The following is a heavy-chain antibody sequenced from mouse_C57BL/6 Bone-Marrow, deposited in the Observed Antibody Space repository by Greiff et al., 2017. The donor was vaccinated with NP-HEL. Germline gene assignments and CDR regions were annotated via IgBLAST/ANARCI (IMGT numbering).Heavy chain of an antibody. D-gene: IGHD2-4*01. CDR2: IYPRSGNT. V-gene: IGHV1-81*01. CDR1: GYTFTSYG. Sequence: QVQLQQSGAELARPGASVKLSCKASGYTFTSYGISWVKQRPGQGLEWIGEIYPRSGNTYYNEKFKGKATLTADKSSSTAYMELRSLTSEDSAVYFCARGLRRGRYFDYWGRGTALTVTS. CDR3: ARGLRRGRYFDY. J-gene: IGHJ2*01.